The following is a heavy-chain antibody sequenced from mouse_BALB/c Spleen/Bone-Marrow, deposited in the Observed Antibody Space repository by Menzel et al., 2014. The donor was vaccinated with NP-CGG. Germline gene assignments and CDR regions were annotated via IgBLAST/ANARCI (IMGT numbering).Heavy chain of an antibody. CDR1: GFSLTSYG. V-gene: IGHV2-9*02. CDR3: ARDPLYGYDYYAMDY. J-gene: IGHJ4*01. Sequence: QVHLQQPGPGLVAPSQSLSITCTVSGFSLTSYGVHWVRQPPGKGLEWLGVIWAGGSTNYNSALMSRLSISKDNSKSQVFLEMHSLQTDDTSMYYCARDPLYGYDYYAMDYGGQGTSVTVSS. CDR2: IWAGGST. D-gene: IGHD2-2*01.